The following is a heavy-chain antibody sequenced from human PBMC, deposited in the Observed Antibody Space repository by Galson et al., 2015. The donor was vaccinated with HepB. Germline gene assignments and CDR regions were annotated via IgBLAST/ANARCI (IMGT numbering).Heavy chain of an antibody. CDR1: GHTFTSYD. CDR3: ARGVRDSSSCLNY. D-gene: IGHD3-22*01. CDR2: MNPNSGNT. J-gene: IGHJ4*02. Sequence: SVKVSCKASGHTFTSYDINWVRQAVGQGLEWMGWMNPNSGNTGYARKFQGRVTMTRNISTSTAFMELSGLTSEDTAIYYCARGVRDSSSCLNYWGQGTLVTVSS. V-gene: IGHV1-8*01.